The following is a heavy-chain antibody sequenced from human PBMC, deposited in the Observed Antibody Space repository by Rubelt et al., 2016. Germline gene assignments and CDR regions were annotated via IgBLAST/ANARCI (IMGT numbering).Heavy chain of an antibody. CDR2: IYYSGST. V-gene: IGHV4-59*08. CDR3: ARSGKQWDALDY. D-gene: IGHD6-19*01. J-gene: IGHJ4*02. Sequence: QVQLQESGPGLVKPSETLSLTCTVSGGSINSYYWSWIRQPPGKGLEWIGHIYYSGSTNYNPSLKGRVTISVDTAKNQFSLKLNSGTAADSAGYYCARSGKQWDALDYWGQGTLVTVSS. CDR1: GGSINSYY.